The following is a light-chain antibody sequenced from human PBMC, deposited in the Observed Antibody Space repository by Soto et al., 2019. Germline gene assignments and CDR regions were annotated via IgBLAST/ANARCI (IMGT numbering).Light chain of an antibody. V-gene: IGLV2-14*01. CDR3: SSYTSSSTWV. CDR1: SSDVGGYNY. J-gene: IGLJ3*02. Sequence: QSALTQPPSASGSPGQSVTISCTGTSSDVGGYNYVSGYQQHPGKVPKLMICEVTKRPPGVSKRFSGSKSGNTATLTISQLQSEDEPDYYGSSYTSSSTWVFGEGTKVTVL. CDR2: EVT.